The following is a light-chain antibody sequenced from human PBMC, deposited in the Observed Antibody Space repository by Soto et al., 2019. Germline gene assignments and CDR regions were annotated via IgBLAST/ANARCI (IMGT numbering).Light chain of an antibody. Sequence: DIVMTQSPDSLAVSLGERATINCKSSQSVLYNSDNKNYLAWYQQKAGQPPKLLIYWASTRDSGVPDRFSGSGSGADFTLTINNLQAEDVAVYYCQLYYTTLSFGGGTKVEIK. CDR1: QSVLYNSDNKNY. CDR2: WAS. J-gene: IGKJ4*01. V-gene: IGKV4-1*01. CDR3: QLYYTTLS.